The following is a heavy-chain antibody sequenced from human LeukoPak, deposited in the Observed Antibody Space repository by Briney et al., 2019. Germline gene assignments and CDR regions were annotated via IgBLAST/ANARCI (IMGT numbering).Heavy chain of an antibody. D-gene: IGHD2-15*01. V-gene: IGHV3-7*05. CDR1: GFTFSNYW. Sequence: QPGGSLRLSCAASGFTFSNYWMNWVRQAPGKGLEWVANIKQDGTEKYYVDSVKGRFTIPRDNAENSLNLQMNSLRAEDTAVYYCARGMTVVANWFDPWGQGTLVTVSS. CDR2: IKQDGTEK. CDR3: ARGMTVVANWFDP. J-gene: IGHJ5*02.